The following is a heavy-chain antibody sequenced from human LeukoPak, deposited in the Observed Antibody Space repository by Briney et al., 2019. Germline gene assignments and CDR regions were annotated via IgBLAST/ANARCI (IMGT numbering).Heavy chain of an antibody. Sequence: GASVKVSCKASGYTFTGYYIHWVRQAPGQGLEWMGWINPNSGGTNYAQKFQGRVTMTRDTSISTAYMELSRLRSDDTAVYYCASDYSNYYYGMDVWGQGTTVTVSS. CDR1: GYTFTGYY. J-gene: IGHJ6*02. CDR2: INPNSGGT. D-gene: IGHD4-11*01. V-gene: IGHV1-2*02. CDR3: ASDYSNYYYGMDV.